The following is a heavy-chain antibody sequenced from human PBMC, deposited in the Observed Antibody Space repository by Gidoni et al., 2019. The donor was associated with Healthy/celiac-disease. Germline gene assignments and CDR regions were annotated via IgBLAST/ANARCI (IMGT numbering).Heavy chain of an antibody. J-gene: IGHJ4*02. CDR3: ARGGEYSSSSGLGGGRYFDY. CDR2: IYHSGST. V-gene: IGHV4-38-2*02. D-gene: IGHD6-6*01. CDR1: GYSLSCGHS. Sequence: QVQLQESGPGLVKPSETLSLTCTVSGYSLSCGHSWGWVREPPGKGLEWSGSIYHSGSTYYNPALKSRVTIVVDTSKNQFSLKLSSVTAADTAVYYCARGGEYSSSSGLGGGRYFDYWGQGTLVTVSS.